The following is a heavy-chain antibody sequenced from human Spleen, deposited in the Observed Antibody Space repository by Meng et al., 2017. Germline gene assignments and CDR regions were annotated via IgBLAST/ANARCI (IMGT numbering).Heavy chain of an antibody. Sequence: HLQLQESGPGPVKPSETLSLTCTVSGGSTTSTSYYWDWIRQSPAKGLEWIGTIGYSGTIVYNPSLSSRVTMTLDTSKNQFSLKLSSVTAPDTAVYYCARRVHDGSGHHYFDYWGQGTLVTVSS. J-gene: IGHJ4*02. CDR2: IGYSGTI. V-gene: IGHV4-39*01. CDR3: ARRVHDGSGHHYFDY. D-gene: IGHD3-22*01. CDR1: GGSTTSTSYY.